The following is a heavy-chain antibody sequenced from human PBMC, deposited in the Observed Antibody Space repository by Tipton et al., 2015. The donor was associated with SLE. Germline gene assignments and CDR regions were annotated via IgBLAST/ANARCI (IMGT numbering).Heavy chain of an antibody. CDR3: ARGLSSTLEDAFDI. CDR2: INHSGST. J-gene: IGHJ3*02. V-gene: IGHV4-34*01. D-gene: IGHD2-2*01. Sequence: GLVKPSETLSLTCAVYGGSFSGYYWSWIRQPPGKGLEWIGEINHSGSTNYNPSLKSRVTISVDTSKNQFSLKLSSVTAADTAVYYCARGLSSTLEDAFDIWGQGTMVTVSS. CDR1: GGSFSGYY.